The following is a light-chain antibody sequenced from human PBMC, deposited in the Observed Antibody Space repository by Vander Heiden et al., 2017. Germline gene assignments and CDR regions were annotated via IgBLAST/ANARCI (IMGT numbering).Light chain of an antibody. CDR1: QSISSY. CDR2: AAS. Sequence: DSQMTQAPYSRSAPVADRVTVTCRPSQSISSYLNWYQQKPGKATKLLIHAASSLQSGAPSRSSGSGSGTDFTLTISSLQPEDFATYYCQQSYSTPPTFGQGAKVEIK. J-gene: IGKJ1*01. V-gene: IGKV1-39*01. CDR3: QQSYSTPPT.